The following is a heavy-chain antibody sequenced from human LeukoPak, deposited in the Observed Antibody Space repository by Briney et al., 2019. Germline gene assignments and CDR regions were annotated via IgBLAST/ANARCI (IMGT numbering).Heavy chain of an antibody. J-gene: IGHJ4*02. D-gene: IGHD1-14*01. CDR2: INSDGSST. Sequence: PGGSLGLSCAASGFTLSSYWMHWVRQAPGKGLVWVSRINSDGSSTSYADSVKGRFTISRDNAKNTLYLQMNSLRAEDTAVYYCARVLGLVRATEPPGYWGQGTLVTVSS. CDR3: ARVLGLVRATEPPGY. CDR1: GFTLSSYW. V-gene: IGHV3-74*01.